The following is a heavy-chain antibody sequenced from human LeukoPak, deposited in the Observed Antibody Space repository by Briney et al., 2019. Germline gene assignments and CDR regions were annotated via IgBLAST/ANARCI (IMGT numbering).Heavy chain of an antibody. D-gene: IGHD4-11*01. Sequence: SETLSLTCTVSGGSISSYYWSWIRQPPGKGLEWIGYIYYSGSTNYNPSLKSRVTISVDTSKNQFSLKLSSVTAADTAVYYCARDRGIYGNHGLDYWGQGTLVTVSS. V-gene: IGHV4-59*01. CDR3: ARDRGIYGNHGLDY. CDR2: IYYSGST. J-gene: IGHJ4*02. CDR1: GGSISSYY.